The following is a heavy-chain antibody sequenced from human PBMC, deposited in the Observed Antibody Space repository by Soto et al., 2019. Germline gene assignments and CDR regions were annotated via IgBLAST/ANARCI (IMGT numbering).Heavy chain of an antibody. D-gene: IGHD3-3*01. CDR3: AKDLHYDFWSGHSTFDY. V-gene: IGHV3-23*01. CDR2: ISGSGGST. Sequence: EVQLLESGGGLVQPGGSLRLSCAASGFTFSSYAMSWVRQAPGKGLEWVSAISGSGGSTYYADSVKGRFTISRDNSKNTLYLQMNSLRDEDTAVYYCAKDLHYDFWSGHSTFDYWGQGTLVTVSS. J-gene: IGHJ4*02. CDR1: GFTFSSYA.